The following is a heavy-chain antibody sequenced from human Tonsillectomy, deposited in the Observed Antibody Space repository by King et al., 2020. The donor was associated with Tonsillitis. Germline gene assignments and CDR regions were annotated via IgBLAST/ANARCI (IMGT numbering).Heavy chain of an antibody. CDR1: GGSISSGGYS. CDR2: IYHSGST. V-gene: IGHV4-30-2*01. CDR3: ARGPFRGVGLVSFEY. Sequence: QLQESGSGLVKPSQTLSLTCAVSGGSISSGGYSWSWIRQPPGKGLEWIGYIYHSGSTYYNPSLKSRVTISVDRSKNQFSLKLSCVTAADTAVYYCARGPFRGVGLVSFEYWGQGTLVTVSS. J-gene: IGHJ4*02. D-gene: IGHD3-16*01.